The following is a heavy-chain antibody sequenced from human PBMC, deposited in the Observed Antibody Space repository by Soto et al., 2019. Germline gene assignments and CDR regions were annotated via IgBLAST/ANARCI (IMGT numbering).Heavy chain of an antibody. CDR2: IIPIFGTA. J-gene: IGHJ6*02. Sequence: SVKVSCKASGGTFSSSAISWVRQAPGQGLEWMGGIIPIFGTANYAQKFQGRVTITADKSTSTAYMELSSLRSEDTAMYYCAREVPQFALGMDVWGQGTTVTVS. CDR1: GGTFSSSA. V-gene: IGHV1-69*06. D-gene: IGHD3-10*01. CDR3: AREVPQFALGMDV.